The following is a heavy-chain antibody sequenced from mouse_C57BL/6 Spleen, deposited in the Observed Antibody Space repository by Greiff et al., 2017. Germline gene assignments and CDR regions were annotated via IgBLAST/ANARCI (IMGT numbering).Heavy chain of an antibody. CDR1: GYTFPSYW. V-gene: IGHV1-52*01. CDR3: ARTLNYYGSRVFDD. D-gene: IGHD1-1*01. J-gene: IGHJ2*01. Sequence: LMRPGSSVKLSCKASGYTFPSYWMHWVKQRPIQGLEWIGNIDPSDSETHYNQKFKDKATLTVDKSSSTAYMQLSSLTSEDSAVYDCARTLNYYGSRVFDDWGQGATLTVAS. CDR2: IDPSDSET.